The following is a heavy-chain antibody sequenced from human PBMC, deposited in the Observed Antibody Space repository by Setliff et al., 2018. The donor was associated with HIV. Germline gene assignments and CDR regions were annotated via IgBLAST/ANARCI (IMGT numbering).Heavy chain of an antibody. CDR3: ARGGVYCSGGSCYTSVDFQH. D-gene: IGHD2-15*01. V-gene: IGHV1-18*01. J-gene: IGHJ1*01. CDR2: ISAYNGNT. CDR1: GYTFTSYG. Sequence: GASVKVSCKASGYTFTSYGISWVRQAPGQGLEWMGWISAYNGNTNYAQKLQGRVTMTTDTSTSTAYMELRSLRSDDTAVYYCARGGVYCSGGSCYTSVDFQHWGQGTLVTVSS.